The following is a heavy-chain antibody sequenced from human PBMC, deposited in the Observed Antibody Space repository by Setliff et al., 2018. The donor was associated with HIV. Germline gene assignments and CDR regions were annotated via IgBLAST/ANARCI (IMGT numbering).Heavy chain of an antibody. CDR2: IYDTGST. D-gene: IGHD5-12*01. CDR3: ARLGAEDFSDYDWVDY. J-gene: IGHJ4*02. V-gene: IGHV4-4*07. CDR1: GGSIGGFY. Sequence: SETLSLTCTVSGGSIGGFYWNWIRQSAGKGLQWIGRIYDTGSTKYSPSLKSRLTMSLDTSKNQFSLNLNSVTAADTAVYYCARLGAEDFSDYDWVDYWGQGTLVTVSS.